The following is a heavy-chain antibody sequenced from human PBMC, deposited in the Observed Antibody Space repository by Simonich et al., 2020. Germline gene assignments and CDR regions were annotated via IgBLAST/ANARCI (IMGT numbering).Heavy chain of an antibody. V-gene: IGHV3-30*07. CDR1: GFPFSSCA. CDR3: AREDLTGDAFDI. Sequence: QVQLVESGGGVVQPGRSLRLSCAASGFPFSSCAMHWVRQAPSKGREWVAVISVDGSNKYDADSVKGRFTISRDKSKHTLYLQMNSLRAEDTAVYYCAREDLTGDAFDIWGQGTMVTVSS. CDR2: ISVDGSNK. J-gene: IGHJ3*02. D-gene: IGHD7-27*01.